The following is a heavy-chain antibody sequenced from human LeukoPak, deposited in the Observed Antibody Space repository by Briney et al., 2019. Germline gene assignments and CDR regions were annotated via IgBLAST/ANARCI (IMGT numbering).Heavy chain of an antibody. J-gene: IGHJ4*02. CDR3: ARGGMSTYYDSGGYFSY. Sequence: SETLSLTCTVSGGSISSYYWSWIRQPPGKGLGWIGYVSFSGDTNYNPSLRSRVTRSVNTSKNQFSLKLSSVSAADTAVYFCARGGMSTYYDSGGYFSYWGQGAPVTVSS. D-gene: IGHD3-22*01. CDR2: VSFSGDT. V-gene: IGHV4-59*01. CDR1: GGSISSYY.